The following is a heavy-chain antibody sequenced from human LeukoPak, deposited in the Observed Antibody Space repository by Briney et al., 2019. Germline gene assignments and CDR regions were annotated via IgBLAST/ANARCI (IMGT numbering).Heavy chain of an antibody. D-gene: IGHD5-18*01. J-gene: IGHJ4*02. CDR2: ISSSSSYI. Sequence: GGSLRLSCAASGFSFSIYVMSWVRQAPGKGLEWVSSISSSSSYIYYADSVKGRFTISRDNAKNSLYLQMNSLRAEDTAVYYCARVFEDTAMTSPDYWGQGTLVTVSS. CDR3: ARVFEDTAMTSPDY. V-gene: IGHV3-21*01. CDR1: GFSFSIYV.